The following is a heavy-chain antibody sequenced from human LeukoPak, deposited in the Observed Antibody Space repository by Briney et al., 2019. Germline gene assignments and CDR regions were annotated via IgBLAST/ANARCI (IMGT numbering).Heavy chain of an antibody. Sequence: SETLSLTCTVSGGSISSGGYYWSWIRQHPGKGLEWIGYIYYSGSTYYNPSLKSRVTISVDTSKNQFSLKLSSVTAADTAVYYCARVEHCSGGSCYSDYYYGMDVWGQGTTVTVSS. CDR3: ARVEHCSGGSCYSDYYYGMDV. V-gene: IGHV4-31*03. D-gene: IGHD2-15*01. CDR2: IYYSGST. J-gene: IGHJ6*02. CDR1: GGSISSGGYY.